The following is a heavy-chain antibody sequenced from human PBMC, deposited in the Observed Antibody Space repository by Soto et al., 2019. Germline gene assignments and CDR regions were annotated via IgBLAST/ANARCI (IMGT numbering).Heavy chain of an antibody. Sequence: SETLSLTCTVSGGSISSGDYYWSWIRQPPGKGLEWIGYIYYSGSTYYNPSLKSRVTISVDTSKNQFSLKLSSVTAADTAVYYCARAPTYYDFWSGYPRSTYYFDYWGQGTLVTSPQ. CDR3: ARAPTYYDFWSGYPRSTYYFDY. D-gene: IGHD3-3*01. CDR2: IYYSGST. V-gene: IGHV4-30-4*01. CDR1: GGSISSGDYY. J-gene: IGHJ4*02.